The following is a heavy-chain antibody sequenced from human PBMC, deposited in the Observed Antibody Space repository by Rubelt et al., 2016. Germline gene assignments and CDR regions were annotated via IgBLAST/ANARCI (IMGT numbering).Heavy chain of an antibody. V-gene: IGHV4-39*01. D-gene: IGHD6-19*01. CDR2: ISYSGST. CDR1: GDSIRSSSYY. Sequence: QLQLQESGPGLVKPSETLSLTCTVSGDSIRSSSYYWGWIRQPPGKGLEWIGCISYSGSTYYNPSLKNRVTISVDTSKNQFSLKLSSVTAADTAVYYCASHYSSGWYGNYWGQGTLVTVSS. CDR3: ASHYSSGWYGNY. J-gene: IGHJ4*02.